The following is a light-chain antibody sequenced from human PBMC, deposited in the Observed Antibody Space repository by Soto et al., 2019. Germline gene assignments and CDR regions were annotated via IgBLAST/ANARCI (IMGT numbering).Light chain of an antibody. CDR3: QQASTFPFT. J-gene: IGKJ4*01. CDR2: KAS. Sequence: DIKMTQSPFSLPPFVGARVTTPGRASKVIRGGLVWYQQKPGNAPKLLIYKASTLQSGVPSRFSGSESGTEFTLTISGLQPEDFATYYCQQASTFPFTFGGGTEVKIK. CDR1: KVIRGG. V-gene: IGKV1-12*01.